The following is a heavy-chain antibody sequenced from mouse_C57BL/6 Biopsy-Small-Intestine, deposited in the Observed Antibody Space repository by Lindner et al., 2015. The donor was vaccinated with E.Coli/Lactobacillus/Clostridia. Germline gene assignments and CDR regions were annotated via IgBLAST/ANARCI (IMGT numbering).Heavy chain of an antibody. D-gene: IGHD2-3*01. Sequence: VQLQESGPGLVKPSQTVFLTCTATGISITTGNYRWSWIRQFPGNKLEWIGYIYYSGTITYNPSLTSRTTITRDTPKNQFFLEMNSLTAEDTATYYCARDRGDDPLYYYAMDYWGQGTSVTVSS. V-gene: IGHV3-5*01. CDR2: IYYSGTI. CDR1: GISITTGNYR. CDR3: ARDRGDDPLYYYAMDY. J-gene: IGHJ4*01.